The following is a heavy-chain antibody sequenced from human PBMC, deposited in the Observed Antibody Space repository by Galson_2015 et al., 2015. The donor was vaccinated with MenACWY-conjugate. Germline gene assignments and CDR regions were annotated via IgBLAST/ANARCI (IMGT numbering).Heavy chain of an antibody. CDR2: VSGSGAST. D-gene: IGHD5-12*01. V-gene: IGHV3-23*01. Sequence: SLRLSCAASGFTFSTYAMSRVRQAPGEGLEWVSTVSGSGASTYYADSVKGRFTISRDKSKSTLYLQMNSLRAEDTAVYYCAKPRGIVATIHGGMDVWGQGTTVTVSS. CDR1: GFTFSTYA. J-gene: IGHJ6*02. CDR3: AKPRGIVATIHGGMDV.